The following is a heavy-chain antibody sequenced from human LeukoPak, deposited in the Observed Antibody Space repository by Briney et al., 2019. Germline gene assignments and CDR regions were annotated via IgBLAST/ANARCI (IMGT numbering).Heavy chain of an antibody. D-gene: IGHD6-19*01. J-gene: IGHJ4*02. CDR2: ITATGDTA. V-gene: IGHV3-23*01. Sequence: GGSLRLSCVASGFTFTKCAMSRIRQAPGKELKWVAIITATGDTAYYADSVKGRFTISRDNSRNTVYMQMDSLRAEDTAIYYCAGDRNSDWYSPLDYWGQGSQVTVSP. CDR1: GFTFTKCA. CDR3: AGDRNSDWYSPLDY.